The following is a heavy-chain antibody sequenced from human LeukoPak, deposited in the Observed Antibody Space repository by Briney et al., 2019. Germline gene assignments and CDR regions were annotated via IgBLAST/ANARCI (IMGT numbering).Heavy chain of an antibody. CDR1: GGSISSYY. Sequence: SETLSLTCTVSGGSISSYYWSWIRQSPGKGLEWIGYIYYSGIPNYNPSLKGRGTISVDTSKNQFSLKLSSVTAADTAVYYCARLTVGANYYFDFWGQGTLVTVSS. CDR2: IYYSGIP. CDR3: ARLTVGANYYFDF. D-gene: IGHD1-26*01. V-gene: IGHV4-59*08. J-gene: IGHJ4*02.